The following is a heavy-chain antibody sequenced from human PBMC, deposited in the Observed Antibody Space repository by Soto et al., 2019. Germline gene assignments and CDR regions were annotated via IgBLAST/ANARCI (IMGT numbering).Heavy chain of an antibody. V-gene: IGHV3-23*01. CDR2: ISGSGGST. CDR3: AKDLTITYYYDSSGYTVDY. D-gene: IGHD3-22*01. Sequence: GGSLRLSCAASGFTFSSYAMSWVRQAPGKGLEWVSAISGSGGSTYYADSVKGQFTISRDNSKNTLYLQMNSPRAEDTAVYYCAKDLTITYYYDSSGYTVDYWGQGTLVTVSS. J-gene: IGHJ4*02. CDR1: GFTFSSYA.